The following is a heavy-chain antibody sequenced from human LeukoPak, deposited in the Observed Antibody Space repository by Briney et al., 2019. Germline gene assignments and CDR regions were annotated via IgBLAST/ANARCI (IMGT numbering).Heavy chain of an antibody. J-gene: IGHJ4*02. V-gene: IGHV4-59*01. D-gene: IGHD2-21*02. CDR1: GGSINGYS. Sequence: PSETLSLTCTVSGGSINGYSWTRIRQPPGKGLEWIGYMYYSGSTNYNPSLKSRVTISVDTSKNQFSLKLRSVTAADTAVCYCARAGQCGGDCYSLDYWGQGTLVTVSS. CDR2: MYYSGST. CDR3: ARAGQCGGDCYSLDY.